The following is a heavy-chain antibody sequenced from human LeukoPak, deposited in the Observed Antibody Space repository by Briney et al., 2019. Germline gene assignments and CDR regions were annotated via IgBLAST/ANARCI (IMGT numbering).Heavy chain of an antibody. CDR3: ARSVGYCSSTSCSDYFDC. J-gene: IGHJ4*02. D-gene: IGHD2-2*01. Sequence: GGSLSLSCAASGFTFSSYAMHWDRQAPGQGLEWVAVISFDGSNKYYADSVKGRFTTSRDNSKNTLYLQMNSLRAEDTAVYYCARSVGYCSSTSCSDYFDCWGQGTLVTVSS. V-gene: IGHV3-30-3*01. CDR1: GFTFSSYA. CDR2: ISFDGSNK.